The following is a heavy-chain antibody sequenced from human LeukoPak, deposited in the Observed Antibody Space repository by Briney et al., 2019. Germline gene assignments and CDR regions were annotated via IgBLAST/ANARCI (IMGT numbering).Heavy chain of an antibody. D-gene: IGHD3-9*01. CDR2: IYSGGAT. V-gene: IGHV3-66*04. Sequence: GGSLRLSCAASGITVNTNYMSWVRQAPGKGLEWVSIIYSGGATFYADSVKGRFTISRESSKNTLWLQMNSLRVEDMAVYYCARLHYDVLTGPFDYWGQGTLVTVSS. CDR1: GITVNTNY. CDR3: ARLHYDVLTGPFDY. J-gene: IGHJ4*02.